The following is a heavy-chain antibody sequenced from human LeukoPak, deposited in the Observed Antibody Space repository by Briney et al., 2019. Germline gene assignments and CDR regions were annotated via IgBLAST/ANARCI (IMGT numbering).Heavy chain of an antibody. J-gene: IGHJ4*02. CDR2: IGTAGDT. CDR3: ARAGHYDSSGYYSFDY. CDR1: GFTFGSYD. Sequence: GGSLRLSCAASGFTFGSYDMHWVRQATGKGLEWVSAIGTAGDTYYPGSVKGRFTISRENAKNSLYLQMNSLRAGDTAVYYCARAGHYDSSGYYSFDYWGQGTLVTVSS. D-gene: IGHD3-22*01. V-gene: IGHV3-13*01.